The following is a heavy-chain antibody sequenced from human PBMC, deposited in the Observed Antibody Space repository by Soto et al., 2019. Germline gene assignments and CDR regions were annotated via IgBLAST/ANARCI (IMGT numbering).Heavy chain of an antibody. CDR2: IYYSGST. D-gene: IGHD6-6*01. V-gene: IGHV4-31*03. Sequence: PSETLSLTCTVSGGSISSGGYYWSWIRQHPGKGLEWIGYIYYSGSTYYNPSLKSRVTISVDTSKNQFSLKLSSVTAADTAVYYCARYSYLSSSSYFDYWGQGTLVTVSS. J-gene: IGHJ4*02. CDR1: GGSISSGGYY. CDR3: ARYSYLSSSSYFDY.